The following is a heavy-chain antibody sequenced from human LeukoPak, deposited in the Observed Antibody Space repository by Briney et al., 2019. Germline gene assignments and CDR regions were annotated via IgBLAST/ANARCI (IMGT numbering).Heavy chain of an antibody. CDR2: ISGSSSYI. V-gene: IGHV3-21*01. Sequence: PGGSLRLSCVVSGFTFSSASLNWVRQAPGKGLEWVSAISGSSSYIFYADSVKGRFTISRDNAKNVLYLQMNSLRADDTAVYYCARDLSGNGDYVDSWGQGTLVTVSS. D-gene: IGHD3-16*02. CDR3: ARDLSGNGDYVDS. CDR1: GFTFSSAS. J-gene: IGHJ4*02.